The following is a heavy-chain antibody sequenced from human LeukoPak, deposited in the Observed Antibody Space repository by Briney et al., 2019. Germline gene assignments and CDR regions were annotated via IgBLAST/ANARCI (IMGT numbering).Heavy chain of an antibody. J-gene: IGHJ4*02. CDR1: GFSFNTYA. CDR3: TLGSPYSSSWYGDY. D-gene: IGHD6-13*01. CDR2: ISGDGGST. V-gene: IGHV3-23*01. Sequence: GGSLRLSCAASGFSFNTYAMTWVRQAPGKGLEWVSAISGDGGSTYYAVSVKGRFTISRDNSKNTLYLQMNGLRAEDTAVYYCTLGSPYSSSWYGDYWGQGTLVTVSP.